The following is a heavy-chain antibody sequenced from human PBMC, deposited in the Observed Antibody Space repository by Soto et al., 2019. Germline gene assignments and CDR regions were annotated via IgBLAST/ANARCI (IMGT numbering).Heavy chain of an antibody. J-gene: IGHJ6*02. Sequence: QVQLVESGGGVVQPGTSLRLSWAASGFTFKTHAMHWVRQAPGKGLEWMAVIAYDGNEKFYADSVKGRFTISRDNSKNALYLQINTLRNEDTAVYYCGKDVGDYVPYYYGVDVWGQGTTVTVSS. V-gene: IGHV3-30*18. CDR3: GKDVGDYVPYYYGVDV. CDR2: IAYDGNEK. CDR1: GFTFKTHA. D-gene: IGHD1-26*01.